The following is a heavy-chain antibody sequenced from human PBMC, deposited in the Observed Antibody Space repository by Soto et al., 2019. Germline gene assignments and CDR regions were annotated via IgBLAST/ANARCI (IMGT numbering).Heavy chain of an antibody. V-gene: IGHV1-8*01. CDR3: ASGLVWSYYDSRGPGGEYCQH. CDR1: GYPFTSYD. D-gene: IGHD3-22*01. J-gene: IGHJ1*01. Sequence: QVQLVQSGAEVKKPGASVTVSCKASGYPFTSYDINWVRQATGQGLEWMGWMNPNSGNTGYAQKFQGRVTMTRNTSISTAYMELSSLGSEYTAVYYGASGLVWSYYDSRGPGGEYCQHWGQGTLVTVAS. CDR2: MNPNSGNT.